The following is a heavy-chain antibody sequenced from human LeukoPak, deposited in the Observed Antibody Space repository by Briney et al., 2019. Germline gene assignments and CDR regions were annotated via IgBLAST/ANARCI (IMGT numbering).Heavy chain of an antibody. Sequence: GGSLRLSCAASGFTFSSYWMSWVRQAPGKGLEWVANIKQDGSEKYYVDSVKGRFTISRDNAKNSLYLQMNSLRAEDTAVYYCARAGVVVAACGMDVWGQGTTVTVSS. CDR2: IKQDGSEK. CDR1: GFTFSSYW. CDR3: ARAGVVVAACGMDV. V-gene: IGHV3-7*01. D-gene: IGHD2-15*01. J-gene: IGHJ6*02.